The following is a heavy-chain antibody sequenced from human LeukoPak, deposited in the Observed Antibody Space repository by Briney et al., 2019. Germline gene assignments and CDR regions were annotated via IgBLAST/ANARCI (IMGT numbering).Heavy chain of an antibody. Sequence: PSETLSLTCTVSGGSISSSSYYWGWIRQPPGKGLEWIGSIYYSGSTYYNPSLKSRVTISVDTSKNQFSLKLSSVTAADTAVYYCARGFPYSYGARKGLFDYWGQGTLVTVSS. CDR1: GGSISSSSYY. CDR2: IYYSGST. J-gene: IGHJ4*02. CDR3: ARGFPYSYGARKGLFDY. V-gene: IGHV4-39*07. D-gene: IGHD5-18*01.